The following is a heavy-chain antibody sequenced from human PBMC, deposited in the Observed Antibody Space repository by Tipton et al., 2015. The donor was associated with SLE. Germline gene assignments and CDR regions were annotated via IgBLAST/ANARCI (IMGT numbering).Heavy chain of an antibody. CDR2: ISQDGKKT. D-gene: IGHD2-21*01. CDR1: GFTFTNSA. Sequence: SLRLSCVVSGFTFTNSAMHWVRQAPGTGLEWMAVISQDGKKTHYTDSVKGRFTISRDNSKNTLHLQMNTLKLEDTAVYYCAKTEDCASSDCYRSFDSWGQGTLVTVSS. J-gene: IGHJ4*02. CDR3: AKTEDCASSDCYRSFDS. V-gene: IGHV3-30*04.